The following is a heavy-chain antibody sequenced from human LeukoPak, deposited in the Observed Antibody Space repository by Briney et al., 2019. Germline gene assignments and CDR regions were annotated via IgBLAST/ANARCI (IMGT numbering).Heavy chain of an antibody. CDR1: GGSISSSSYY. Sequence: SETLSLTCAVSGGSISSSSYYWGWIRQPPGKGQEWIGSIYYSGSTYYNPSLKSRVTISVDTSKTQFSLKLSSVTAADTAVYYCARHMYYYDSSGYYMDYWGQGTLVTVSS. D-gene: IGHD3-22*01. CDR2: IYYSGST. J-gene: IGHJ4*02. V-gene: IGHV4-39*01. CDR3: ARHMYYYDSSGYYMDY.